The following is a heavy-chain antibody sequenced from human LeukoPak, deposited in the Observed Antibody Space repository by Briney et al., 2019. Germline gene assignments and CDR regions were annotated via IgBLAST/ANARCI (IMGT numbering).Heavy chain of an antibody. CDR3: ARGPYYYGSGSYLHYFDY. CDR2: INHSGST. CDR1: GGSISSYY. Sequence: SETLSLTCTVSGGSISSYYWSWIRQPPGKGLEWIGEINHSGSTNYNPSLKSRVTISVDTSKNQFSLKLSSVTAADTAVYYCARGPYYYGSGSYLHYFDYWGQGTLVTVSS. J-gene: IGHJ4*02. D-gene: IGHD3-10*01. V-gene: IGHV4-34*01.